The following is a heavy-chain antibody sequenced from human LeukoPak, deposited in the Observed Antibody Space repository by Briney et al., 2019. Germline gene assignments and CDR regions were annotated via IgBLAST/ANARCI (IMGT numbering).Heavy chain of an antibody. Sequence: GGSLRLSCAASGFTFSSYGMHWVRQAPGKGLEWVAVISYDGSNKYYADSVKGRFTISRDNSKNTLYLQMNSLRAEDTAVYYWAKDSAGGGYFDWLFYYWGQGTLVTVSS. V-gene: IGHV3-30*18. CDR1: GFTFSSYG. CDR3: AKDSAGGGYFDWLFYY. CDR2: ISYDGSNK. D-gene: IGHD3-9*01. J-gene: IGHJ4*02.